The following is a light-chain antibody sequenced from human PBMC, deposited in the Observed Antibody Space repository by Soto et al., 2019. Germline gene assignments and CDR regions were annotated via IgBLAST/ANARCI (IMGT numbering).Light chain of an antibody. CDR2: SNN. Sequence: SVLTQPPSASGTPGQRVTISCSGSGSNIGSNSVYWYQQLPGTAPKLLIYSNNQRPSGVPDRFSGSKSGTSASLAISGLRSEDEAEYYCAAWDDSLSGVVFGGGTKLTVL. CDR1: GSNIGSNS. J-gene: IGLJ3*02. CDR3: AAWDDSLSGVV. V-gene: IGLV1-47*02.